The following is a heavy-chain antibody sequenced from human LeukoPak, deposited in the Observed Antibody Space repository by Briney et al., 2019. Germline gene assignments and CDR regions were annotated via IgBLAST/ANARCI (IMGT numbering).Heavy chain of an antibody. Sequence: EASVKVSCKASGYTFTGYYMHWVRQAPGQGLEWMGWINPNSGGTNYAQKFQGRVTMTRDTSISTAYMELSRLRSDDTAVYYCARDPCSSTSCYAGDYWGQGTLVTVSS. CDR1: GYTFTGYY. CDR3: ARDPCSSTSCYAGDY. CDR2: INPNSGGT. J-gene: IGHJ4*02. V-gene: IGHV1-2*02. D-gene: IGHD2-2*01.